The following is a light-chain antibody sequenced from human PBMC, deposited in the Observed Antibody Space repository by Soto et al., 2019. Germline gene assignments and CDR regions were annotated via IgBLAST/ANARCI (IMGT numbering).Light chain of an antibody. Sequence: QSVLTQPPSASGSAGQSVTISCTGGNRDIAVYNFVSWYQQSPGEAPRLIIYEVSKRPSWVPDRFSASKSGNTASLTVSALQPEDEADYYCSSYGGVKGLVFGGGTKLTVL. CDR2: EVS. CDR3: SSYGGVKGLV. J-gene: IGLJ2*01. V-gene: IGLV2-8*01. CDR1: NRDIAVYNF.